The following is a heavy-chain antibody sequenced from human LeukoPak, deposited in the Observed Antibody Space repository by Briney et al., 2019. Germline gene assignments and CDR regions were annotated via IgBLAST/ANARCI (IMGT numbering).Heavy chain of an antibody. Sequence: GGSLRLSCVASGITFSNYAVSWVRQAPEKGLDWVSVISGSAHKIRYADSVKGRFTISRDNVKSSVYLHMNTLRAEDTAVYYCATSADSSGNDWGQGTLVTVSS. CDR2: ISGSAHKI. CDR1: GITFSNYA. CDR3: ATSADSSGND. D-gene: IGHD3-22*01. V-gene: IGHV3-23*01. J-gene: IGHJ4*02.